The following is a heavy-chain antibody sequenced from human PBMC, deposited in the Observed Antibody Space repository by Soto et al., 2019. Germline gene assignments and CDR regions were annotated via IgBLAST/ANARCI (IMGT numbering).Heavy chain of an antibody. V-gene: IGHV1-69*06. D-gene: IGHD1-26*01. J-gene: IGHJ4*02. CDR3: ARVEEGYSGYYFDY. CDR2: IIPIVGTA. CDR1: GGTFSSYA. Sequence: QVQLVQSGAEVKKPGSSVKVSCNASGGTFSSYAISWVRQAPGQGLEWMGGIIPIVGTANYAQKIQGRVTITADKSTSTAYMELSSLRSEDTAVYYCARVEEGYSGYYFDYWGQGTLVTVSS.